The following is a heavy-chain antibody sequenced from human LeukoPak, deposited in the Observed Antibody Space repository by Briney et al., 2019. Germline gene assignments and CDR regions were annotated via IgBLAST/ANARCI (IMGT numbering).Heavy chain of an antibody. CDR3: ARGRNYYDTGGYSDGFDI. V-gene: IGHV4-59*01. J-gene: IGHJ3*02. D-gene: IGHD3-22*01. Sequence: SETLSLTCTVSGGSISSYYWSWIRQPPGKGLEWIGYIYYSGSTNYNPSLQSRVTISVDTSNNQFSLKLSSVTAADTAVYYCARGRNYYDTGGYSDGFDIWGQGTMVTVSS. CDR2: IYYSGST. CDR1: GGSISSYY.